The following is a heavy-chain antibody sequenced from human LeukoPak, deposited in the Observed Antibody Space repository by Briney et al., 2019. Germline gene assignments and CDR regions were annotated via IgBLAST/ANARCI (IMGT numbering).Heavy chain of an antibody. D-gene: IGHD3/OR15-3a*01. CDR3: ARQTGSGLFILP. J-gene: IGHJ4*02. Sequence: SETLSLTCTVSGGSTSSSSYYWGWIRQPPGKGLEWIGSIYYSGNTYYNASLKSQVSISIATSKNQFSLRLTSVTAADTAVYYCARQTGSGLFILPGGQGTLVTVSS. V-gene: IGHV4-39*01. CDR2: IYYSGNT. CDR1: GGSTSSSSYY.